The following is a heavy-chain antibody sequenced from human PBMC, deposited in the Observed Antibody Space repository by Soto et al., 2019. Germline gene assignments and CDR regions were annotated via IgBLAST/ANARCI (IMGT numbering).Heavy chain of an antibody. J-gene: IGHJ3*02. Sequence: QVQLVESGGGVVQPGRSLGLSCAASGFTFSSYAMHWVRHAPGKGLEWVAVTAYDASNKYYTDSVKGRFTIFSDNSKNTPYLQMNSLRAEDTAVYYCANEIPIQTYCTGGNWYFIDIWGQGTMVTVSS. V-gene: IGHV3-30*18. D-gene: IGHD2-8*02. CDR1: GFTFSSYA. CDR2: TAYDASNK. CDR3: ANEIPIQTYCTGGNWYFIDI.